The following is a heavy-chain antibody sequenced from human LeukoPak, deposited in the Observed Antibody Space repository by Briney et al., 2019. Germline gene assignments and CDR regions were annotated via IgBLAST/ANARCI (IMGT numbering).Heavy chain of an antibody. CDR3: ARVYCSGGSCYSYYYYYYMDV. D-gene: IGHD2-15*01. Sequence: PGGTLRLSCAASGFTFSSYGMSWVRQAPGKGLEWVSAISGSGGSTYYADSVKGRFTISRDNSKNTLYLQMNSLRAEDTAVYYCARVYCSGGSCYSYYYYYYMDVWGKGTTVTVSS. CDR2: ISGSGGST. CDR1: GFTFSSYG. V-gene: IGHV3-23*01. J-gene: IGHJ6*03.